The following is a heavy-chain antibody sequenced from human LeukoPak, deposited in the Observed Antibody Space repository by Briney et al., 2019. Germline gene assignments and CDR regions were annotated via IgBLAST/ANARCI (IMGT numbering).Heavy chain of an antibody. D-gene: IGHD2-21*02. CDR3: ARDGVAYCGGDCYRDNWFDP. CDR1: GFTFSSYG. CDR2: IWYDGSNK. Sequence: PGGSLRLSCAASGFTFSSYGMHWVRQAPGKGLEWVAVIWYDGSNKYYADSVKGRFTISRDNSKNTPYLQMNSLRAEDTAVYYCARDGVAYCGGDCYRDNWFDPWGQGTLVTVSS. J-gene: IGHJ5*02. V-gene: IGHV3-33*01.